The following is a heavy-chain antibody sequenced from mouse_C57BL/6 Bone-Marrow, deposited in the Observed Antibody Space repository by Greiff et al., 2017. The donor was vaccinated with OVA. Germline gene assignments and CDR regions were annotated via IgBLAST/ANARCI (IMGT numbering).Heavy chain of an antibody. D-gene: IGHD1-1*01. CDR2: ISDGGSYT. CDR3: ARDRRATVHYFDY. CDR1: GFTFSSYA. J-gene: IGHJ2*01. V-gene: IGHV5-4*01. Sequence: DVKLVESGGGLVKPGGSLKLSCAASGFTFSSYAMSWVRQTPEKRLEWVATISDGGSYTYYPDNVKGRFTISRDNAKNNLYLQMSHLKSEDTAMYYCARDRRATVHYFDYWGQGTTLTVSS.